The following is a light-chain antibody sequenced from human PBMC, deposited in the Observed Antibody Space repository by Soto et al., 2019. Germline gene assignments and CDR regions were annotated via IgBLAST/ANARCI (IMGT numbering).Light chain of an antibody. Sequence: EIVLPQSPATLSLSPGASSTLSCRASETIRNLLAWYQQRPGQAPRLLIYDAFSRAPGIPARFSGGGSGTDFTLNISSLEPEDFGVYYCQQRHNWPITFGQGTRLEI. J-gene: IGKJ5*01. CDR1: ETIRNL. CDR2: DAF. CDR3: QQRHNWPIT. V-gene: IGKV3-11*01.